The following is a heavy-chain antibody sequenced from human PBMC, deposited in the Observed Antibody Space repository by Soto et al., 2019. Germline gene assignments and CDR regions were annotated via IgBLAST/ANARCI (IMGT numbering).Heavy chain of an antibody. J-gene: IGHJ4*02. D-gene: IGHD2-15*01. Sequence: EVQLLKSGGGLLQPGGSLRLSCSASGFTFNNYAMAWVRQAPGEGLEWVSGISGSGATPYYADSVKGRFTISRDNSKNTLFLQMNSLSAEDTAVYFCAKAGYCTGVSCYFYYFDSWGQGTLVTVSS. V-gene: IGHV3-23*01. CDR2: ISGSGATP. CDR3: AKAGYCTGVSCYFYYFDS. CDR1: GFTFNNYA.